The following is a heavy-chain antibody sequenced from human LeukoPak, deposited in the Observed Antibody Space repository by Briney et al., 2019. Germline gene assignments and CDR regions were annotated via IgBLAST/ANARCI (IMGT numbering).Heavy chain of an antibody. Sequence: PGGSLRLSCAASGFTFSSYAMHWVRQAPGKGLEWVAVISYDGSNKYYADSVKGRFTISRDNSKSTLYLQMNSLRAEDTAVYYCARDRNCSSTSCYTRRFIFAFDIWGQGTMVTVSS. CDR1: GFTFSSYA. V-gene: IGHV3-30-3*01. J-gene: IGHJ3*02. CDR2: ISYDGSNK. D-gene: IGHD2-2*02. CDR3: ARDRNCSSTSCYTRRFIFAFDI.